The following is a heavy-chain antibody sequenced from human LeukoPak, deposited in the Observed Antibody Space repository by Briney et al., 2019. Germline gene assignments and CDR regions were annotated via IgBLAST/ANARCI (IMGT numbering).Heavy chain of an antibody. J-gene: IGHJ4*02. V-gene: IGHV3-48*01. D-gene: IGHD6-19*01. CDR1: GFTFSSYS. CDR3: ARDRPGIAVAN. CDR2: ISSSSTI. Sequence: GGSLRLSCAGSGFTFSSYSMNWVRQAPGKGLEWVSYISSSSTIYYADSVKGRFTISRDNAKNSLYLQMNSLRAEDTAVYYCARDRPGIAVANWGQGTLVTVSS.